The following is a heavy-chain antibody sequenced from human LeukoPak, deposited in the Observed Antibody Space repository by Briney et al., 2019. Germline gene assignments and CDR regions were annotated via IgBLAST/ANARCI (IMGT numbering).Heavy chain of an antibody. CDR1: GFTFSNYA. CDR2: IGGGGDNT. CDR3: AKEAGYYYGSGRDYYYMDV. D-gene: IGHD3-10*01. J-gene: IGHJ6*03. Sequence: GGSLRLSCAASGFTFSNYAMSWVRQAPGKRLEWVSRIGGGGDNTYYADSLKGRFTISRDNSKNTLYLQMNSLRAEDTAVYYCAKEAGYYYGSGRDYYYMDVWGKGTTVTISS. V-gene: IGHV3-23*01.